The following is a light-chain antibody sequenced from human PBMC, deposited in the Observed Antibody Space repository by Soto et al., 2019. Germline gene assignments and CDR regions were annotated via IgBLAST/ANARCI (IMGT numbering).Light chain of an antibody. CDR2: AAS. V-gene: IGKV1-39*01. CDR3: QQYYSFPIT. Sequence: DIHMTQSASSLSASVGDRVSITCLASQSISSYLNWYQQKPGKAPKLLIYAASSLQSGVPSRFSGSGSGTDFTLTISCLQSEDFATYYCQQYYSFPITFGQGTRLEIK. CDR1: QSISSY. J-gene: IGKJ5*01.